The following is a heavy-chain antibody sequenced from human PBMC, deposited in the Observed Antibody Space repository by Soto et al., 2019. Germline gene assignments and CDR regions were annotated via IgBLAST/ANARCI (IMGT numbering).Heavy chain of an antibody. D-gene: IGHD3-10*01. CDR3: ARAPSVHGVNTWFEP. CDR1: GYTFTSYA. V-gene: IGHV1-3*01. CDR2: INAGNGNT. J-gene: IGHJ5*02. Sequence: QVQLVQSGAEVKKPGASVKVSCKASGYTFTSYAMHWVRQAPGQRLEWMGWINAGNGNTKYSQKFQGRVTITRYTSARTTDKALSSLRSEDTVFYYCARAPSVHGVNTWFEPWCQGTLVTVSS.